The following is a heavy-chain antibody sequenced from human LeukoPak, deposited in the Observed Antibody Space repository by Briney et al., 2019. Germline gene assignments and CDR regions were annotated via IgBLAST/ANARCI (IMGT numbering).Heavy chain of an antibody. CDR1: GFTFSSYW. Sequence: GGSLRLSCAASGFTFSSYWMSWVRQAPGKGLEWVANIKQDGSEKYYVDSVKGRFTISRDNAKNSLYLQMNSLRAEDTAVYYXXXXXRLGYCSGGSCYSVRDYYGMDVWGQGTTVTVSS. CDR3: XXXXRLGYCSGGSCYSVRDYYGMDV. CDR2: IKQDGSEK. D-gene: IGHD2-15*01. J-gene: IGHJ6*02. V-gene: IGHV3-7*01.